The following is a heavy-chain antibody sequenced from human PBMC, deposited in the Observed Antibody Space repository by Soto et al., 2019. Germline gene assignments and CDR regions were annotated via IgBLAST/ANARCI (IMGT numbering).Heavy chain of an antibody. J-gene: IGHJ6*02. CDR1: GGSIISGGYS. CDR2: IYHSGST. V-gene: IGHV4-30-2*01. CDR3: ARVPDV. Sequence: PSGTLSLTCAVSGGSIISGGYSWSWMRQPPGKGLEWIGYIYHSGSTYYNPSLKSRVTISVDRSKNQFSLKLSSVTAADTAVYYCARVPDVWGQGTTVTV.